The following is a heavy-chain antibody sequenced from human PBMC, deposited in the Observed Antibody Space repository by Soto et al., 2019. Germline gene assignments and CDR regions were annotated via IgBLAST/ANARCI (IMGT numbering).Heavy chain of an antibody. D-gene: IGHD2-15*01. CDR2: ISSSSSYT. V-gene: IGHV3-21*04. CDR3: ARPRTAFGGFDL. J-gene: IGHJ3*01. CDR1: GFTFSSYS. Sequence: PGGSLRLSCAASGFTFSSYSMNWVRQAPGKGLEWVSSISSSSSYTNYADSVKGRFTISRDNAKNSIYLQMNDLRAEDSAVYYCARPRTAFGGFDLWGQGTRVTVSS.